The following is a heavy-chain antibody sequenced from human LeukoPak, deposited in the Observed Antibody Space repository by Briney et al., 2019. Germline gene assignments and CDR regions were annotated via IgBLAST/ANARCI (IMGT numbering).Heavy chain of an antibody. V-gene: IGHV4-59*01. CDR2: IYYSGST. D-gene: IGHD3-22*01. Sequence: PSETLSLTCTVSGGSISSYYWSWLRQPPGKGLEGIGYIYYSGSTNYNPSLKSRVTISVDTSKNQFSLKLSSVTAADTAVYYCARDGIYDSSGFDYWGQGTLVTVSS. J-gene: IGHJ4*02. CDR1: GGSISSYY. CDR3: ARDGIYDSSGFDY.